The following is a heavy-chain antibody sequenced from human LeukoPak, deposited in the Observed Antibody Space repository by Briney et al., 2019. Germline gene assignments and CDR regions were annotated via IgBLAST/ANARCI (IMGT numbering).Heavy chain of an antibody. V-gene: IGHV3-23*01. Sequence: GGSLRLSCAASGFTFNSYALCWVRQAPGKGLEWVSTIGGGGENTYYADSVKGRFTISRDSSKNTVYLHMKSLRAEDTAVYFCAKVLTGSQDYWGQGTLVTVTS. CDR3: AKVLTGSQDY. J-gene: IGHJ4*02. D-gene: IGHD1-14*01. CDR1: GFTFNSYA. CDR2: IGGGGENT.